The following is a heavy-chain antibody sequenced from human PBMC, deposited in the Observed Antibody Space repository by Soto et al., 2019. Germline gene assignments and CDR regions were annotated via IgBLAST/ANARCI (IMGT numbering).Heavy chain of an antibody. D-gene: IGHD3-16*01. Sequence: QVQLVQSGAEVKKPGSSVKVSCKASGGTFSSYAISWVRQAPGQGLEWMGGIIPIFGTANYAQKFQGRVTITADKSTSTAYMELSSLRSEDTAVYYCARDSGLDPNYYYYGMDVWGQGTTVTVSS. V-gene: IGHV1-69*06. J-gene: IGHJ6*02. CDR1: GGTFSSYA. CDR2: IIPIFGTA. CDR3: ARDSGLDPNYYYYGMDV.